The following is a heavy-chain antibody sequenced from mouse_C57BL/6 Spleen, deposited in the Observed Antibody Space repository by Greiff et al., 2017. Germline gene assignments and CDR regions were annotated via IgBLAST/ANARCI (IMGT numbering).Heavy chain of an antibody. CDR3: ARRRDGNYDHFDV. Sequence: QVQLQQSGPELVKPGASVKISCKASGYAFSSSWMNWVKQRPGKGLEWIGRIYPGDGDTNYNGKFKGKATLTADKSSSTAYMQLSSLTSEDSAVYFCARRRDGNYDHFDVWGTGTTVTVSS. CDR1: GYAFSSSW. D-gene: IGHD2-1*01. CDR2: IYPGDGDT. J-gene: IGHJ1*03. V-gene: IGHV1-82*01.